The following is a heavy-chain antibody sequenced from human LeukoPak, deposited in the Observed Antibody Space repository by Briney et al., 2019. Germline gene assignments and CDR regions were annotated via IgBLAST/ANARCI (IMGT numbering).Heavy chain of an antibody. J-gene: IGHJ4*02. V-gene: IGHV3-74*01. CDR2: INSDGSST. D-gene: IGHD6-19*01. CDR1: GFTFSNYW. Sequence: GGSLRLSCAASGFTFSNYWMHWVRQAPGKGLVWVSRINSDGSSTNYADSVKGRFTISRDNAKNTLYLQMNSLRAEDTAVYYCGRISSGWHSPFDYWGQGTLVTVSS. CDR3: GRISSGWHSPFDY.